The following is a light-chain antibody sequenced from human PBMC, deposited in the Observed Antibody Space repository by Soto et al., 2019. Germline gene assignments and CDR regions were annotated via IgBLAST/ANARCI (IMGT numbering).Light chain of an antibody. CDR3: GTWDSSLSALV. V-gene: IGLV1-51*01. CDR2: DNN. J-gene: IGLJ2*01. CDR1: SPNIGNNY. Sequence: QSVLTQPPSVSAAPGQKVTLSCSGSSPNIGNNYVSWYQQLPGTAPKLLIYDNNKRPSGIPDRFSGSKSGTSATLGITGLQTGDEADYYCGTWDSSLSALVFGGGTKLTVL.